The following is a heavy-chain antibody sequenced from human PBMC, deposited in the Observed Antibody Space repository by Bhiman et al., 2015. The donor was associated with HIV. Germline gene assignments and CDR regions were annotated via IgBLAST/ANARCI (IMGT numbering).Heavy chain of an antibody. D-gene: IGHD2-15*01. V-gene: IGHV3-21*04. Sequence: EVQLVESGGGLVKPGGSLRLSCAASGFTFSIYTMNWVRQAPGKGLEWVSSISSSSSYIYYADSVKGRFTISRDNAKNSLYVQMNSLRAEDTALYYCARRRIYYFDYWGQGTLVTVSS. CDR2: ISSSSSYI. J-gene: IGHJ4*02. CDR1: GFTFSIYT. CDR3: ARRRIYYFDY.